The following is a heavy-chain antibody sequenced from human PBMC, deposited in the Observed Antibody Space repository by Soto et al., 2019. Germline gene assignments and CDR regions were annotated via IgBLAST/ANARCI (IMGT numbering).Heavy chain of an antibody. Sequence: QVQLEQSGPELKIPGSSVKVSCKPSGTTFDSFTFSWVRQAPGQGLEWMGGFVPMFGSASIAQRFQGRVRITADASTGTGYMERSDLRSEDSAIYYCAREDDTTGHYSWFDPWGPGPLVTVSS. J-gene: IGHJ5*02. V-gene: IGHV1-69*01. D-gene: IGHD3-9*01. CDR3: AREDDTTGHYSWFDP. CDR1: GTTFDSFT. CDR2: FVPMFGSA.